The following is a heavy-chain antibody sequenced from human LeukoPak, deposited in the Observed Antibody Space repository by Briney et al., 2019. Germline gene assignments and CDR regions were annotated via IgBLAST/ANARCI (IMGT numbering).Heavy chain of an antibody. Sequence: SETLSLPCSVSGDSISSYYWSWVRQPAGKGLEWLGRLYTSGSTNYNPSLKSRVTMSVDTSRNQLSLKLSSVTAADTAVYYCARDLSTVVPGGTPDYCYYMDVGGKGTTVTV. D-gene: IGHD2-2*02. CDR1: GDSISSYY. V-gene: IGHV4-4*07. J-gene: IGHJ6*03. CDR3: ARDLSTVVPGGTPDYCYYMDV. CDR2: LYTSGST.